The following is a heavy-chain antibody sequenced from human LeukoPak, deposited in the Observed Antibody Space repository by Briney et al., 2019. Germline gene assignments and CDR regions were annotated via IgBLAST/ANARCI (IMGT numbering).Heavy chain of an antibody. CDR3: ARENPREGYSYGFLGY. Sequence: SVKVSCKASGGTFSSYAISWVRQAPGQGLEWMGRIIPILGIANYAQKFQGRVTITADKSTSTAYVELSSLRSEDTAVYYCARENPREGYSYGFLGYWGQGTLVTVSS. V-gene: IGHV1-69*04. J-gene: IGHJ4*02. CDR2: IIPILGIA. CDR1: GGTFSSYA. D-gene: IGHD5-18*01.